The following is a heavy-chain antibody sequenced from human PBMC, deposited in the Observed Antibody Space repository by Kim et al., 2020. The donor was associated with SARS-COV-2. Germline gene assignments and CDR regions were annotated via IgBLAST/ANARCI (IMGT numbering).Heavy chain of an antibody. Sequence: KGRFTISRDDSKNTLYLQMNSLKTEDTAVYYCTTDIKWELLPYYYYGMDVWGQGTTVTVSS. V-gene: IGHV3-15*01. CDR3: TTDIKWELLPYYYYGMDV. J-gene: IGHJ6*02. D-gene: IGHD1-26*01.